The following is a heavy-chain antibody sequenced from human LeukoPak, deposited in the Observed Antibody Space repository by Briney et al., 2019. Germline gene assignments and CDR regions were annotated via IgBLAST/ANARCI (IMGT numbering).Heavy chain of an antibody. V-gene: IGHV3-23*01. J-gene: IGHJ4*02. CDR3: AYAFDY. CDR1: GFTFKLYA. Sequence: GGSRRLSCTASGFTFKLYAMTWVRQAPGKGLEWVSLIGGSGGSTYYANSVKGRFTISRDDSKNTLYLQMNSLRADDTAIYHCAYAFDYWGQGTLVTVSS. CDR2: IGGSGGST. D-gene: IGHD2-2*01.